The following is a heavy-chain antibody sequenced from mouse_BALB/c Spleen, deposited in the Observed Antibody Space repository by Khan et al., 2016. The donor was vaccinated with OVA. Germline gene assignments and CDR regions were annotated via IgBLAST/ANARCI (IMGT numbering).Heavy chain of an antibody. CDR3: ARDRIDY. CDR2: INPTSGYT. J-gene: IGHJ2*01. V-gene: IGHV1-7*01. Sequence: QVQLQQSGTELAKPGASVKMSCKASGYTFTTYWMPWVKPRPGQGLEWIGYINPTSGYTDYNEKFKDKATLSADKSSSTAYMQPSSLTSEDSAVYYCARDRIDYWGQGTTLTVSS. CDR1: GYTFTTYW.